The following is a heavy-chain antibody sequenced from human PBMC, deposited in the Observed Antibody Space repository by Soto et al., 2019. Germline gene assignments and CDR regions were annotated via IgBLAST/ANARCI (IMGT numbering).Heavy chain of an antibody. CDR3: ARIDYGSGSDYNFDY. CDR2: IHHSGDT. Sequence: QVQLQESGPGLVTPSGTLSVTCAVSSGSISSSYWWSWVRQPPRERLEWIGEIHHSGDTNYNPSLESRVTISVDKSKNQFSLRLSSVTAADTAVYYCARIDYGSGSDYNFDYWGQGTLVTVSS. J-gene: IGHJ4*02. CDR1: SGSISSSYW. V-gene: IGHV4-4*02. D-gene: IGHD3-10*01.